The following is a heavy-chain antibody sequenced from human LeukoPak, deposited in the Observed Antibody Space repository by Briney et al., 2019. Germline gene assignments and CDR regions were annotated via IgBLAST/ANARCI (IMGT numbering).Heavy chain of an antibody. Sequence: SETLSPTWTGPGYSISSVYYWGWIRQPPGKGLEWLGNFYYSGSTYYNPSLKSRLNISEDTPKNQFSLKLSSVTAADTAVYYCASNYGVWGQGTLVAVCS. CDR1: GYSISSVYY. V-gene: IGHV4-38-2*02. CDR2: FYYSGST. J-gene: IGHJ4*02. D-gene: IGHD4-11*01. CDR3: ASNYGV.